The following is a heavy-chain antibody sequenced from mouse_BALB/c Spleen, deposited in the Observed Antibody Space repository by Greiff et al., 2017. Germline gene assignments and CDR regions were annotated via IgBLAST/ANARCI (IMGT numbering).Heavy chain of an antibody. D-gene: IGHD2-10*02. CDR1: GFTFSSFG. Sequence: EVMLVESGGGLVQPGGSLKLSCAASGFTFSSFGMHWVRQAPEKGLEWVAYISSGSSTIYYADTVKGRFTISRDNPKNTLFLQMTSLRSEDTAMYYCARYGNGYFDVWGAGTTVTVSS. CDR2: ISSGSSTI. V-gene: IGHV5-17*02. CDR3: ARYGNGYFDV. J-gene: IGHJ1*01.